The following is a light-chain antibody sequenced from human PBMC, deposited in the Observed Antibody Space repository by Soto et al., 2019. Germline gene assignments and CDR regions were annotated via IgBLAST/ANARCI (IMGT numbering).Light chain of an antibody. J-gene: IGKJ1*01. Sequence: IEITQTPSTLAGSLGDRVTLPXRASQTISLWFAWYQQKPGXAPKXXXYKXSTLKSGVPSRLSGSGSGTDFTLTISRLEPEELAVYYCQQDGSSPRTVAQVTKVEI. CDR1: QTISLW. CDR3: QQDGSSPRT. CDR2: KXS. V-gene: IGKV1-5*03.